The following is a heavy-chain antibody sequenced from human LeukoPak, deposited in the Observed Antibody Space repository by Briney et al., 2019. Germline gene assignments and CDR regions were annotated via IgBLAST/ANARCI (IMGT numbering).Heavy chain of an antibody. CDR1: GFTFSSYW. D-gene: IGHD3-9*01. J-gene: IGHJ4*02. V-gene: IGHV3-74*01. Sequence: HPGGSLRLSCATSGFTFSSYWMHWVRHAPGGGLVWVSRVNTDGSSTSYADSVKGRFTISRDNAKNTLYLQMNNLRAEDTAVYYCARDILTGYFNWGQGTLVTVSS. CDR3: ARDILTGYFN. CDR2: VNTDGSST.